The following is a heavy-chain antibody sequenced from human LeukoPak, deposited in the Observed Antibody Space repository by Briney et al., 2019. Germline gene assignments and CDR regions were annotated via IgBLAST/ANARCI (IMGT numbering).Heavy chain of an antibody. CDR1: GGSISSSSYY. J-gene: IGHJ6*02. CDR3: ARKLGGFYYYYGMDV. CDR2: IYYSGST. D-gene: IGHD3-16*01. Sequence: SETLSLTCTVSGGSISSSSYYWGWIRLPPGKGLEWIGSIYYSGSTYYNPSLKSRVTISVDTSKNQFSLKLTSVTAADTAVYYCARKLGGFYYYYGMDVWGQGTTVTVSS. V-gene: IGHV4-39*07.